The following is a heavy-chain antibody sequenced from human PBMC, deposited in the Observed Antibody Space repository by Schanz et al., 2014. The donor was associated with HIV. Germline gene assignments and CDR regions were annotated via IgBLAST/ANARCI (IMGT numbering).Heavy chain of an antibody. CDR1: GFAFSSYS. D-gene: IGHD6-19*01. J-gene: IGHJ4*02. Sequence: EVHLVESGGGLVQPGGSLRLSCAASGFAFSSYSMNWVRQAPGKGLEWVSYINTNSKSKFYADSARGRFTIFRDNAQGSMFLQMNSLTDEDTAVYYCARDCLGGCPADYWGQGTLIIVSS. V-gene: IGHV3-48*02. CDR2: INTNSKSK. CDR3: ARDCLGGCPADY.